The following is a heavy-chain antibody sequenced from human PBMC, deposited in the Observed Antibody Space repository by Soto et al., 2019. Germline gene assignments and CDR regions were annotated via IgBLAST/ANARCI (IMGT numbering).Heavy chain of an antibody. CDR1: GFTFSNFG. V-gene: IGHV3-30*03. J-gene: IGHJ4*02. D-gene: IGHD3-9*01. CDR3: AISKPDWVLVHQY. CDR2: ISDDGSNK. Sequence: QVQLVEAGGGVVQPGRSLRLSCAASGFTFSNFGMHWVRQVPGKGLDWVALISDDGSNKYYSDSVKGRVTISRDNSKSTLYLQMSNLGPEDTAVYYCAISKPDWVLVHQYRGQGALVPVSS.